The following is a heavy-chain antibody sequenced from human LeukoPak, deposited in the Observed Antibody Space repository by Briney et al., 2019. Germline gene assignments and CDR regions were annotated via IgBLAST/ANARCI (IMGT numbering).Heavy chain of an antibody. V-gene: IGHV4-34*01. CDR3: ASTGPVLRFLEWLLGSESEPRAHYYYMDV. CDR2: INHSGST. CDR1: GGSFSGYY. D-gene: IGHD3-3*01. J-gene: IGHJ6*03. Sequence: PSETLSLTCAVYGGSFSGYYWSWLRQPPGKGLEWIGEINHSGSTNYIPSLKSRVTISVDTSKNQFSLKLSSVTAADTAVYYCASTGPVLRFLEWLLGSESEPRAHYYYMDVWGKGTTVTVSS.